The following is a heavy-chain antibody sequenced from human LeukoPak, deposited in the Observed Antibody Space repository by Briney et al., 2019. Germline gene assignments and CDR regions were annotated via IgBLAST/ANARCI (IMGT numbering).Heavy chain of an antibody. Sequence: SQTLSLTCTVSGVCNSSGGYYWSWIRQHPGKGLEWIGYIYYSGSTYYNPSLKSRVTISVDTSKNQFSLKLNSVTAADTAVYYCARDLKGGAYCGGYCYPGGLHPWRQGTLVTVSS. D-gene: IGHD2-21*02. J-gene: IGHJ5*02. CDR2: IYYSGST. CDR3: ARDLKGGAYCGGYCYPGGLHP. CDR1: GVCNSSGGYY. V-gene: IGHV4-31*03.